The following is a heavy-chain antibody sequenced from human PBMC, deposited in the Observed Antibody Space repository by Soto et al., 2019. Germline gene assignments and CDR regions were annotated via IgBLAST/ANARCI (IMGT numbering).Heavy chain of an antibody. Sequence: SETLSLTCTVSGGSISSYYWSWIRQPPGKGLEWIGYIYYSGSTNYNPSLKSRVTISVDTSKNQFSLKLSSVTAADTAVYYCARERWNYDSSGYWYYGMDVWGQGTTVTV. J-gene: IGHJ6*02. CDR1: GGSISSYY. D-gene: IGHD3-22*01. CDR2: IYYSGST. V-gene: IGHV4-59*01. CDR3: ARERWNYDSSGYWYYGMDV.